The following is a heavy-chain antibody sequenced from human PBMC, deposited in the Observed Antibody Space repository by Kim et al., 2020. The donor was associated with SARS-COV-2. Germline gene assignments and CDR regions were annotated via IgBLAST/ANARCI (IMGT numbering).Heavy chain of an antibody. Sequence: VSFTISRDNAKNSLYLQMNSLRAEDSAVYYCARDRDTMIVVVGTRNAFDIWGQGTMVTVSS. CDR3: ARDRDTMIVVVGTRNAFDI. D-gene: IGHD3-22*01. V-gene: IGHV3-11*06. J-gene: IGHJ3*02.